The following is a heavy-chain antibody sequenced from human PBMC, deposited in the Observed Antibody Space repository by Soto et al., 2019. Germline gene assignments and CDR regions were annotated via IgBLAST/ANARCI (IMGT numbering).Heavy chain of an antibody. CDR3: ARDRSTYGGGGTGEVKENWFDP. CDR2: AYYSGST. J-gene: IGHJ5*02. D-gene: IGHD2-8*01. Sequence: SETLSLTCTVAAGSISHHYWSWIRQSPGKGLEWIGYAYYSGSTDYNPSLKSRVTMSVDTSKNQVSLKLNSVTTADTAVYYCARDRSTYGGGGTGEVKENWFDPWGPGTLVTVSS. V-gene: IGHV4-59*11. CDR1: AGSISHHY.